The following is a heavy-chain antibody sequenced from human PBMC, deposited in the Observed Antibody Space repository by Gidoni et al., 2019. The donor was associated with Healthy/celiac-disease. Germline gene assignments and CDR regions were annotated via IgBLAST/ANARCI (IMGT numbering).Heavy chain of an antibody. CDR2: IGTAGDT. J-gene: IGHJ4*02. D-gene: IGHD1-26*01. CDR1: GFTFSSYD. V-gene: IGHV3-13*01. CDR3: ARDIGSGGFDY. Sequence: EVQLVESGGGLVQPGGSLSLSCAASGFTFSSYDMHWVRQATGKGLEWVSAIGTAGDTYYPGSVKGRFTISRENAKNSLYLQMNSLRAGDTAVYYCARDIGSGGFDYWGQGTLVTVSS.